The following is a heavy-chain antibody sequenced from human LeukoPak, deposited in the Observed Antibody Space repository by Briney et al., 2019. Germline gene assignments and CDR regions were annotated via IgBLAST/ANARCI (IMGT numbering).Heavy chain of an antibody. V-gene: IGHV4-61*02. CDR2: IYTSGST. CDR3: ARDWGIAAAA. D-gene: IGHD6-13*01. J-gene: IGHJ4*02. Sequence: SETLSLTCTVSGGSISSGSYYWSWIRQPAGKGLEWIGRIYTSGSTNYNPSLKSRVTISVDTSKNQFSLKLSSVTAADTAVYYCARDWGIAAAARGQGTLVTVSS. CDR1: GGSISSGSYY.